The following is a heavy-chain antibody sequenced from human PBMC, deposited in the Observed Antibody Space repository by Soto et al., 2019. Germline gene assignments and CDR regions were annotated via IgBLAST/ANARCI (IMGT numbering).Heavy chain of an antibody. D-gene: IGHD6-19*01. J-gene: IGHJ5*02. CDR3: ARGIAVAGTGWFDP. V-gene: IGHV1-18*01. CDR2: ISAYNGNT. CDR1: GYTFTSYG. Sequence: AASVKVSCKASGYTFTSYGISWVRQAPGQGLEWMGWISAYNGNTNYAQKLQGRVTMTTDTSTSTAYMELRSLRSDDTAVYYCARGIAVAGTGWFDPWGQGTLVTVSS.